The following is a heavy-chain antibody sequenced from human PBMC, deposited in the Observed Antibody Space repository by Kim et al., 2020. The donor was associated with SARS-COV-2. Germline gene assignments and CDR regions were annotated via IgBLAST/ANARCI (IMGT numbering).Heavy chain of an antibody. V-gene: IGHV1-18*01. CDR3: ARTVDMTTVTTASISYYYYYGMDV. CDR1: GYTFTSYG. Sequence: ASVKVSCKASGYTFTSYGISWVRQAPGQGLEWMGWISAYNGNTNYAQKLQGRVTMTTDTSTSTAYMELRSLRSDDTAVYYCARTVDMTTVTTASISYYYYYGMDVWGQGTTVTVSS. D-gene: IGHD4-4*01. CDR2: ISAYNGNT. J-gene: IGHJ6*02.